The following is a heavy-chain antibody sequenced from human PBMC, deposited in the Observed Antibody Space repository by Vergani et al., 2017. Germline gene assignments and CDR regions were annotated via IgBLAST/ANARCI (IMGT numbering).Heavy chain of an antibody. V-gene: IGHV1-69*01. CDR3: ARDSTYYYDSSGYRFGYFQH. Sequence: QVQLVQSGAEVKKPGSSVKVSCKASGGPFSSYAISWVRQAPGQGLEWMGGIIPIFGTANYAQKFQGRVTITADESTSTAYMELSSLRSEDTAAYYCARDSTYYYDSSGYRFGYFQHWGQGTLVTVSS. D-gene: IGHD3-22*01. CDR1: GGPFSSYA. CDR2: IIPIFGTA. J-gene: IGHJ1*01.